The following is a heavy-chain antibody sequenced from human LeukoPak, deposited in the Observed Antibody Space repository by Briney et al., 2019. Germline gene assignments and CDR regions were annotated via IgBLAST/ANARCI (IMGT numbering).Heavy chain of an antibody. CDR1: GGSISSGDYY. CDR2: IYYSGST. J-gene: IGHJ5*02. Sequence: PSETLSLTCTVSGGSISSGDYYWGWIRQPPGKGLEWIGSIYYSGSTYYNPSLKSRVTISVDTSKNQFSLKLSSVTAADTAVYYCARQDYYDSSGYPQNWFDPWGQGTLVTVSS. CDR3: ARQDYYDSSGYPQNWFDP. D-gene: IGHD3-22*01. V-gene: IGHV4-39*01.